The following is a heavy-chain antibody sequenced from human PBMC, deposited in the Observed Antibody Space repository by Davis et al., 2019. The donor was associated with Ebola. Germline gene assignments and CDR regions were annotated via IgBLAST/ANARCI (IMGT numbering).Heavy chain of an antibody. CDR3: ARAGWVYYYYGLDV. CDR1: GFTFSSYW. V-gene: IGHV3-74*01. CDR2: ISNDGSST. D-gene: IGHD1-26*01. J-gene: IGHJ6*04. Sequence: GESLKISCAASGFTFSSYWMHWVRQAPGKGLVWVSRISNDGSSTYYADSVKGRFTISRDNAKNTLYLQMNSLRAEDTAVYYCARAGWVYYYYGLDVWGKGTAVTVSS.